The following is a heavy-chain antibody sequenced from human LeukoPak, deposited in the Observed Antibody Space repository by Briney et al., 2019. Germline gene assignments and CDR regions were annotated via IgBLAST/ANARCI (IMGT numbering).Heavy chain of an antibody. D-gene: IGHD5-12*01. CDR1: GDSVSSNSAA. Sequence: SPTLSLTFAISGDSVSSNSAAWNWFRQSPTRGLEWLGRKYYDSNKWNIDYAESVKSRIIINTDTSKNQVSMQLNSVTPEDTAVYYCARRRYYGYDGYFDSWGQGILVTVSS. CDR3: ARRRYYGYDGYFDS. J-gene: IGHJ4*02. V-gene: IGHV6-1*01. CDR2: KYYDSNKWNI.